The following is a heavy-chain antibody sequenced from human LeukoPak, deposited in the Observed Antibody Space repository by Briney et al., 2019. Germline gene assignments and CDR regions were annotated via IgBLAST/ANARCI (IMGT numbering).Heavy chain of an antibody. CDR1: GFTFSSSG. CDR3: ASAPYGSGTFLDY. J-gene: IGHJ4*02. V-gene: IGHV3-33*01. Sequence: GGSLRLSCAASGFTFSSSGMHWVRQAPGKGLEWVAVIWYDGSDKYSADSVKGRFTISRDNSKNTLYLQMNSLRAEDTAAYYCASAPYGSGTFLDYWGQGTLVTVSS. CDR2: IWYDGSDK. D-gene: IGHD3-10*01.